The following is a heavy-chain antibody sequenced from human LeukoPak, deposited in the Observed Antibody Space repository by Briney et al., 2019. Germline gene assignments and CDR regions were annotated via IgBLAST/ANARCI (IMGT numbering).Heavy chain of an antibody. CDR3: AKDHIVLGNYFDY. CDR1: GFTFSSYA. V-gene: IGHV3-23*01. Sequence: GESLRLSCAASGFTFSSYAMSWVRQAPGKGLEWVSAISGSGGSTYYADSVKGRFTISRDNSKNTLYLQMNSLRAEDTAVYYCAKDHIVLGNYFDYWGQGTLVTVSS. D-gene: IGHD2-8*01. J-gene: IGHJ4*02. CDR2: ISGSGGST.